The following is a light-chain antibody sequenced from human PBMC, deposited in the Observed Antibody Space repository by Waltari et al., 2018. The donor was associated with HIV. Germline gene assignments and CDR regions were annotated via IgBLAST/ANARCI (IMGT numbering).Light chain of an antibody. V-gene: IGLV2-14*01. CDR3: SSYTDSDSLL. CDR1: TSDIGIYDL. J-gene: IGLJ2*01. CDR2: GVN. Sequence: QSALTQPASVSGSPGQSITISCTGDTSDIGIYDLVSWYQKYPDKAPRLMMYGVNTRPSGISHRFSGSKSGNTASLTISALQGDDEADYYCSSYTDSDSLLFGGGTKLTVL.